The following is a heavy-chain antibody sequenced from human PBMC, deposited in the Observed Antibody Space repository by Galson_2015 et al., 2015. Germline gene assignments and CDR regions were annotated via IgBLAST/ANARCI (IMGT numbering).Heavy chain of an antibody. V-gene: IGHV4-59*01. J-gene: IGHJ4*02. Sequence: QVQLQESGPGLVKPSETLPLTCTVSGASISSYYWSWVRQPPGKGLGWIGYIYHSGTTNYNPSLKSRVTISVDTSKNQFSLKLSSVTAADTAVYYCARRRDYFDYWGQGTLVTVSS. CDR1: GASISSYY. CDR3: ARRRDYFDY. CDR2: IYHSGTT.